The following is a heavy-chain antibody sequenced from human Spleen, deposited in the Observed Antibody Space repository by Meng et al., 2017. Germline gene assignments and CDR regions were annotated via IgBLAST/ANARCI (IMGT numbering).Heavy chain of an antibody. Sequence: GKSGAGVKKPGASGKVSCKPSGYNFPDYYIHWVRRAPGQGLEWMGRINPKSGDTHYAQKFQARVTMTGDTSISTAYMELSGLRSDDTAMYYCARDEDISAAGKLFGDYWGQGTLVTVSS. J-gene: IGHJ4*02. CDR1: GYNFPDYY. CDR2: INPKSGDT. V-gene: IGHV1-2*06. D-gene: IGHD6-25*01. CDR3: ARDEDISAAGKLFGDY.